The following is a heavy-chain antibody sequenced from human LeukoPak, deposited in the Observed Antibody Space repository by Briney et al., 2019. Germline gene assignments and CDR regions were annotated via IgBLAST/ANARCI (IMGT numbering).Heavy chain of an antibody. CDR3: AKDARRASYCGGDCYSNFDY. Sequence: GGSLRLSCAASGFTFSNAWMSWVRPAPGKGLEWVAFIRYDGSNKYYADSVKGRFTISRDNSKNTLYLQMNSLRAEDTAVYYCAKDARRASYCGGDCYSNFDYWGQGTLVTVSS. CDR2: IRYDGSNK. D-gene: IGHD2-21*01. CDR1: GFTFSNAW. J-gene: IGHJ4*02. V-gene: IGHV3-30*02.